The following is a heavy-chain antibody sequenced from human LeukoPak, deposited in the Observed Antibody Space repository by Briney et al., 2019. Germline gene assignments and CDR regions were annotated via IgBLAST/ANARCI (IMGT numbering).Heavy chain of an antibody. CDR1: GGSISNYY. CDR2: IYYSGNT. J-gene: IGHJ4*02. V-gene: IGHV4-59*01. CDR3: VRENYSSGWYGIIDY. Sequence: PSETLSLTCTVSGGSISNYYSSWIRQPPGKGLEWIGYIYYSGNTNYNPSLKSRVTIPVDTSKNQFSLKLSSVTAADTAVYYCVRENYSSGWYGIIDYWGQGTLVTVSS. D-gene: IGHD6-19*01.